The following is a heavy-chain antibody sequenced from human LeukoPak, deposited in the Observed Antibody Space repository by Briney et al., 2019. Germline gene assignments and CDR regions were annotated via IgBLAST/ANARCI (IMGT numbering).Heavy chain of an antibody. V-gene: IGHV4-59*01. J-gene: IGHJ6*02. Sequence: SETLSLTCTVSGGSISSYYWSWIRQPPGKGLEWIGYIYYSGSTNYNPSLKSRVTISVDTSKNQFSLRLSSVTAADTAVYYCARDRHYGMDVWGQGTTVTVSS. CDR3: ARDRHYGMDV. CDR1: GGSISSYY. CDR2: IYYSGST.